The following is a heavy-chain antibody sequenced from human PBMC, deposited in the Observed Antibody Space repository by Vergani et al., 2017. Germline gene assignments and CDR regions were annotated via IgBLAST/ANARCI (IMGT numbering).Heavy chain of an antibody. J-gene: IGHJ4*02. Sequence: QVQLQESGPGLAKPSETLSLTCAVSGFSIDNGYYWDWIRQPPGKGLEWIGSIYHTGRTHFNPSLKSRVTISVDTSNNHFSLRLNSLTAADTAVYYCARRSGIVYDIFSGTQYFFDFWGQGTLVTVSS. CDR3: ARRSGIVYDIFSGTQYFFDF. D-gene: IGHD3-9*01. CDR1: GFSIDNGYY. CDR2: IYHTGRT. V-gene: IGHV4-38-2*01.